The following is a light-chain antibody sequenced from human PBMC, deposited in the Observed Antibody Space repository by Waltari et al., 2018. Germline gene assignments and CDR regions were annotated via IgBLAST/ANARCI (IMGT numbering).Light chain of an antibody. CDR1: QYISSNY. CDR3: QQYGNSPVT. V-gene: IGKV3-20*01. J-gene: IGKJ4*01. Sequence: EVVLTQSPGTLSLSPGETATLSCRASQYISSNYLAWYQQRPRQAPRLLIYDASNRATGIADMFSGSGSGTDFTLTISRLEPEDFAVFYCQQYGNSPVTFGGGTKVEIK. CDR2: DAS.